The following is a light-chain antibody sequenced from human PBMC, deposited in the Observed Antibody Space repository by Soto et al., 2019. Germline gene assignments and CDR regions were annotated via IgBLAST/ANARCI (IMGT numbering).Light chain of an antibody. CDR3: QQRSTWPQT. V-gene: IGKV3-11*01. CDR2: ESS. CDR1: QSVDNY. Sequence: EMGLTQSPATRSLSPGERATLSCRASQSVDNYLDWYQQKPGQAPRLLIYESSNRATGIPARFSGSGSGTDFSLTISSLEPEDFAVYYCQQRSTWPQTFGQGTKVDIK. J-gene: IGKJ1*01.